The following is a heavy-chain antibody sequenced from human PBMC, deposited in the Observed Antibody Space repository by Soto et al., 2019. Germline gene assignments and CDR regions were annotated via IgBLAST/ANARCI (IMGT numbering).Heavy chain of an antibody. CDR3: TRYKGYPSYYYYYGMDV. Sequence: GVSLRLSFTASGFTFGDYAMSWVRQAPGKGLEWVGFIRSKAYGGTTEYAASVKGRFTISRDDSKSIAYLQMNSLKTEDTAVYYCTRYKGYPSYYYYYGMDVWGQGTTVTVSS. J-gene: IGHJ6*02. D-gene: IGHD3-16*02. V-gene: IGHV3-49*04. CDR1: GFTFGDYA. CDR2: IRSKAYGGTT.